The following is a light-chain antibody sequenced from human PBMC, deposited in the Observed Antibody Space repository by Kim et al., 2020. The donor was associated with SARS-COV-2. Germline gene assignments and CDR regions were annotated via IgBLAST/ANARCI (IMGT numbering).Light chain of an antibody. Sequence: GQSITISCTGTSSDVGGYNHVSWYQQHPAKAPKLMIYDVNNRPSGFSNRFSGSKSSNTASLTISGLQADDEADYYCSSYTSSSTLVFGGGTQLTVL. J-gene: IGLJ3*02. V-gene: IGLV2-14*03. CDR2: DVN. CDR3: SSYTSSSTLV. CDR1: SSDVGGYNH.